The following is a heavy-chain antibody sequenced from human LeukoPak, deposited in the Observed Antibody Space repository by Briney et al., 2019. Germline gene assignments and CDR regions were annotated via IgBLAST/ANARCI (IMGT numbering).Heavy chain of an antibody. Sequence: GGSLRLSCAASGFTFDDYAMHWVRQAPGKGLEWVSGISWNSGSIGYADSVKGRFNISRDNAKNSLYVQMNSLRAEDTALYYCAKAYSGTKAFDIWGQGTMVTVSS. J-gene: IGHJ3*02. CDR3: AKAYSGTKAFDI. D-gene: IGHD5-12*01. CDR2: ISWNSGSI. V-gene: IGHV3-9*01. CDR1: GFTFDDYA.